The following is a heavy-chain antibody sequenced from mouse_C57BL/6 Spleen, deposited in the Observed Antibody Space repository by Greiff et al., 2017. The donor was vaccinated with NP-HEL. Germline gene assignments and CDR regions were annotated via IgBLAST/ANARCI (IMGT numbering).Heavy chain of an antibody. V-gene: IGHV5-17*01. J-gene: IGHJ4*01. CDR2: ISSGSSTI. D-gene: IGHD1-1*01. CDR1: GFTFSDYG. Sequence: EVNVVESGGGLVKPGGSLKLSCAASGFTFSDYGMHWVRQAPEKGLEWVAYISSGSSTIYYADTVKGRFTISRDNAKNTLFLQMTSLRSEDTAMYYCAKPYYGSSFHYAMDYWGQGTSVTVSS. CDR3: AKPYYGSSFHYAMDY.